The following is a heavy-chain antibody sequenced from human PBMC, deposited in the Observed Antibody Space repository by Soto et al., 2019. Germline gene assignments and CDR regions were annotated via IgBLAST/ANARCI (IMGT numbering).Heavy chain of an antibody. CDR2: IWYDGSNK. CDR3: ARDLGIAAAGTYYYYYGMDV. CDR1: GFTFSSYG. Sequence: GGSLRLSCAASGFTFSSYGMHWVRQAPGKGLEWVAVIWYDGSNKYYADSVNGRFTISRDNSKNTLYLQMNSLRAEDTAVYYCARDLGIAAAGTYYYYYGMDVWGQGTTVTVSS. J-gene: IGHJ6*02. V-gene: IGHV3-33*01. D-gene: IGHD6-13*01.